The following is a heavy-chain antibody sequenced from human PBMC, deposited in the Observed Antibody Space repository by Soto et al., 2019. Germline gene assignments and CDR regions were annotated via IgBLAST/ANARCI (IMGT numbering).Heavy chain of an antibody. CDR2: MNPNSGNT. CDR1: GYTFTRYD. D-gene: IGHD3-10*01. CDR3: ARGGVFFFAAPTNPFDY. V-gene: IGHV1-8*01. J-gene: IGHJ4*02. Sequence: ASVKVSCKASGYTFTRYDINCVRQATGQGLEWMGWMNPNSGNTGYAQKFQGRVTMTRNTSISTAYMELSSLRSEDTAVYYCARGGVFFFAAPTNPFDYWGQGTLVTVSS.